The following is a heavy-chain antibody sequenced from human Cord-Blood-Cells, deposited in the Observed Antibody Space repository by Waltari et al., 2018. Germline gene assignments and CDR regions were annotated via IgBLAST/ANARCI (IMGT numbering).Heavy chain of an antibody. CDR3: ASRITGTSFDI. CDR1: GGSISSGDYY. CDR2: IYYRGGT. D-gene: IGHD1-20*01. Sequence: QVQLQESGPGLVKPSQTLSLTCTVSGGSISSGDYYWSWIRQPPGKGLEWIGYIYYRGGTYYNPSLKSRVTRSVDTSKNQFSLKLGSVAAADTAVYYCASRITGTSFDIWGQGTMVTVSS. V-gene: IGHV4-30-4*08. J-gene: IGHJ3*02.